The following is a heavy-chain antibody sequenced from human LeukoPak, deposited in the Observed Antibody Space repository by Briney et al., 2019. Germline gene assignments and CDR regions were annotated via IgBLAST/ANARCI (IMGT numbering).Heavy chain of an antibody. J-gene: IGHJ4*02. V-gene: IGHV4-4*02. CDR3: AAWGFGELIYRFDY. D-gene: IGHD3-10*01. CDR2: IYHSGST. CDR1: GGSISSSNW. Sequence: SETLSLTCAVSGGSISSSNWWSWVRQPPGKGLEWIGEIYHSGSTNYNPSLKSRVTISVDKSKNQFSLKLSSVTAADTAVYYCAAWGFGELIYRFDYWGQGTLVTVSS.